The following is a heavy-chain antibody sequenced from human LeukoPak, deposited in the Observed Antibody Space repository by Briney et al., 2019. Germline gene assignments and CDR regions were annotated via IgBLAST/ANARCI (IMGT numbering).Heavy chain of an antibody. J-gene: IGHJ4*02. CDR2: IYYSGST. D-gene: IGHD1-26*01. V-gene: IGHV4-39*07. Sequence: PSETLSLTCTVSGVSISSSSYYWGWIRQPPGKGLEWIGSIYYSGSTYYNPSLKSRVTISVDTSKNQFSLKLSSVTAADTAVYYCARDSGSSVDYWGQGTLVTVSS. CDR3: ARDSGSSVDY. CDR1: GVSISSSSYY.